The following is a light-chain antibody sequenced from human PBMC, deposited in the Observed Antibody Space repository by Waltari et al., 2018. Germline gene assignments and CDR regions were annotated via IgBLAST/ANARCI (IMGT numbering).Light chain of an antibody. CDR2: EVS. CDR1: SSDVGSYNL. Sequence: QSALTQPASVSGSPGQSITISCTGTSSDVGSYNLVSWYQPHPVKAPKLMIFEVSKRPSWVSNRCSGSKSGNTASLTISGLQAEDEADYYCCSYAGRSTLEVFGTGTKVTVL. CDR3: CSYAGRSTLEV. V-gene: IGLV2-23*02. J-gene: IGLJ1*01.